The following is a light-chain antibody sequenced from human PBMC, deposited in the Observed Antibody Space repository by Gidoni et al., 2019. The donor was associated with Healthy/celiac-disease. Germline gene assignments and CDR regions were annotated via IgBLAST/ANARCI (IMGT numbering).Light chain of an antibody. Sequence: QSALTQPASVSASPGQSITISCTGTSSDVGSYNLVSWYQQHPGKAPKLMIYEVSKRPSGVSNRFSGSKSGNTASLTISGLQAEDEADYYCCSYAGSSTFPYVFGTGTKVTVL. CDR1: SSDVGSYNL. V-gene: IGLV2-23*02. CDR2: EVS. CDR3: CSYAGSSTFPYV. J-gene: IGLJ1*01.